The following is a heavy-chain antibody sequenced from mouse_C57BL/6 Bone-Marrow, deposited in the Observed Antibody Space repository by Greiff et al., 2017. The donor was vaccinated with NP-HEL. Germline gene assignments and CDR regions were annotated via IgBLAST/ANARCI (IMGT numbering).Heavy chain of an antibody. CDR3: ARERGVRGWYFDV. V-gene: IGHV1-80*01. D-gene: IGHD2-14*01. CDR1: GYAFSSYW. Sequence: QVQLQQSGSELVKPGASVKISCKASGYAFSSYWMNWVKQRPGKGLEWIGQIYPGDGDTNYNGKFKGKATLTADKSSSTAYMQLSSLTSEDSAVYFCARERGVRGWYFDVWGTGTTVTVSS. CDR2: IYPGDGDT. J-gene: IGHJ1*03.